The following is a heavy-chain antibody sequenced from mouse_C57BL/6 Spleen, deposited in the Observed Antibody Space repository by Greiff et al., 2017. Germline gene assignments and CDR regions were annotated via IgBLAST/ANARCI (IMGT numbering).Heavy chain of an antibody. V-gene: IGHV1-82*01. CDR3: ARQDCGSSHWYFDV. D-gene: IGHD1-1*01. J-gene: IGHJ1*03. CDR2: IYPGDGDT. CDR1: GYAFSSSW. Sequence: LEESGPELVKPGASVKISCKASGYAFSSSWMNWVKQRPGKGLEWIGRIYPGDGDTNYTGKFKGKATLTADKLSSTAYMQLSSLTSEDAAVYFCARQDCGSSHWYFDVWGTGTTVTVSS.